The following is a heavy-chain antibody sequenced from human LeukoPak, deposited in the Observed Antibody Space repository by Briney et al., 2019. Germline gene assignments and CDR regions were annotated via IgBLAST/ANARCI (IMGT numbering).Heavy chain of an antibody. J-gene: IGHJ3*02. V-gene: IGHV3-7*02. CDR2: IKQDGSEK. CDR3: TRYIADRSGSPSPSAFNI. Sequence: PGGSLRLSCAASGFTFRSHAMSWVRQAPGKGLNWVANIKQDGSEKYYVDYVKGRFTISRDNAKNSLYLQMNSLRVEDTAVYYCTRYIADRSGSPSPSAFNIWGRGTMVTVSS. D-gene: IGHD3-22*01. CDR1: GFTFRSHA.